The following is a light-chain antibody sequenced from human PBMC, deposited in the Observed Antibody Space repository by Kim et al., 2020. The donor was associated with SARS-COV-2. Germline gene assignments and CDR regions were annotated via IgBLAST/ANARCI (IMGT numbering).Light chain of an antibody. CDR2: YDT. J-gene: IGLJ3*02. V-gene: IGLV3-21*04. CDR3: QVWDSFTDHQV. CDR1: NSGNKG. Sequence: PEKTDTITIGGNNSGNKGVHWYQQKPGQAQEVVIVYDTGRPSGIPERFSGSNSGNTATLTISRVEAGDEADYNCQVWDSFTDHQVFGGGTQLTVL.